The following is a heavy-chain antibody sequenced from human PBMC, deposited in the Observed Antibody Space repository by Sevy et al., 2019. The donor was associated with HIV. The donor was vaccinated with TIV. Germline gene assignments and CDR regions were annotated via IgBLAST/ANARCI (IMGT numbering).Heavy chain of an antibody. V-gene: IGHV3-30*02. CDR1: GFSFRNFG. Sequence: GGSLRLSCVASGFSFRNFGMHWIRQTPGKGLEWVAFIRHDGDYKFEADSMKGRFTISRDNAQNTLFLQMNSLRTDDTAVYYCARDQWAGIWGQRTMVTVSS. D-gene: IGHD1-26*01. CDR2: IRHDGDYK. CDR3: ARDQWAGI. J-gene: IGHJ3*02.